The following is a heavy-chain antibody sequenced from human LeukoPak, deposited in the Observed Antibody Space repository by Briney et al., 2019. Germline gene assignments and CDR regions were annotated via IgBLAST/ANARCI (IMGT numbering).Heavy chain of an antibody. CDR3: GSCLFASYSLPQ. CDR1: GDSITSHNW. V-gene: IGHV4-4*02. D-gene: IGHD2-15*01. CDR2: NYHSGTT. Sequence: PSETLSLTCAVSGDSITSHNWWSWVRQSPGKGLEWIGENYHSGTTNYSPSLKSRVTISVDKSKNQLSLELTSVTAADTAVYFCGSCLFASYSLPQWGKGTLVTVSS. J-gene: IGHJ1*01.